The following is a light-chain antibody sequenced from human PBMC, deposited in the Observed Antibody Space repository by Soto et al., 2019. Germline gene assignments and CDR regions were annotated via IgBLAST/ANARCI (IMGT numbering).Light chain of an antibody. CDR1: SSDVGGYNY. J-gene: IGLJ2*01. Sequence: QSALTHPPSASGSPGQSVTISCTGTSSDVGGYNYVSWYQQHPGKAPKLMIYEVSKRPTGVPDRFSGSKSGNTAALTVSGLQAEDEADYYCSSYGGTVVVGGGTTLTV. CDR3: SSYGGTVV. CDR2: EVS. V-gene: IGLV2-8*01.